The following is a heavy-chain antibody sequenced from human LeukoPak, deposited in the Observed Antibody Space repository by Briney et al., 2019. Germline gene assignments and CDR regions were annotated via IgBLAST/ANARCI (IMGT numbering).Heavy chain of an antibody. CDR2: INPNSGGT. CDR3: ARGGITGTTRGPARLNDAFDI. D-gene: IGHD1-20*01. Sequence: ASVKVSCKASGYTFTSNYIHWVRQAPGQGLEWMGWINPNSGGTNYAQKFQGWVTMTRDTSISTAYMELSRLRSDDTAVYYCARGGITGTTRGPARLNDAFDIWGQGTMVAVSS. CDR1: GYTFTSNY. J-gene: IGHJ3*02. V-gene: IGHV1-2*04.